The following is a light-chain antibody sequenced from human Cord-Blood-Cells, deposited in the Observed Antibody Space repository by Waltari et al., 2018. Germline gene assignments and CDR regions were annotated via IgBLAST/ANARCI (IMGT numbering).Light chain of an antibody. CDR2: EDN. J-gene: IGLJ2*01. CDR3: QSYDSSNHVV. CDR1: SGSIASNY. V-gene: IGLV6-57*02. Sequence: NFMLTQPHSVSESPGKTVTISCTGSSGSIASNYVQWYQQRPGSAPTTVIYEDNQRPSEVPDRFSGSIDSSSNSASLTISGLKTEDEADYYCQSYDSSNHVVFGGGTKLTVL.